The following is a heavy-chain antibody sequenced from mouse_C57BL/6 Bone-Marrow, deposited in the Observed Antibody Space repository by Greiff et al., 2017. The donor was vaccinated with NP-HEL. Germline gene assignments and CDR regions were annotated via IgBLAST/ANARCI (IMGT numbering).Heavy chain of an antibody. CDR3: YGGDGYYTWFAY. V-gene: IGHV14-4*01. J-gene: IGHJ3*01. CDR1: GFNIKDDY. Sequence: VQLQQSGAELVRPGASVKLSCTASGFNIKDDYMHWVKQRPEQGLEWIGWIDPGSGDTEYDAKFQGKATITADTSSNTAYLQLSSLTSEDTAVYYCYGGDGYYTWFAYWGQGTLVTVSA. CDR2: IDPGSGDT. D-gene: IGHD2-3*01.